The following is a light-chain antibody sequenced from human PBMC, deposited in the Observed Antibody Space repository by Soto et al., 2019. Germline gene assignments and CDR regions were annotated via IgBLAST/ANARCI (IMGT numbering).Light chain of an antibody. CDR1: QGISNY. J-gene: IGKJ5*01. V-gene: IGKV1-27*01. CDR2: AAS. CDR3: QKYNSALSIT. Sequence: DIQMTQSPSSLSASVGDRVTITCRASQGISNYLAWYQQKPGKVPKLLIYAASTLQSGVPSRFSGSGSGTDFTLTISSLQPDDVATYYCQKYNSALSITFGQGTRLETK.